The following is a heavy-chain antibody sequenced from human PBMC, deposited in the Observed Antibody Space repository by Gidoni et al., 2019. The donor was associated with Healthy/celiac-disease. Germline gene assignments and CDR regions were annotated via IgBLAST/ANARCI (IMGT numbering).Heavy chain of an antibody. J-gene: IGHJ3*02. D-gene: IGHD3-3*01. V-gene: IGHV1-24*01. Sequence: LQAPGKGLEWMGGFDPEDGETIYAKKFQGRVTMTEETSTDTAYMELSSLRSEDTAVYYCATGVDTIFGVVIIPGLDIWGQGTMVTVSP. CDR3: ATGVDTIFGVVIIPGLDI. CDR2: FDPEDGET.